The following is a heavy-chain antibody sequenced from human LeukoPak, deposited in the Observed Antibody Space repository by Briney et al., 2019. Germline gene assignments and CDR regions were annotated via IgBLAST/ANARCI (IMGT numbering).Heavy chain of an antibody. J-gene: IGHJ3*02. D-gene: IGHD3-3*01. V-gene: IGHV4-30-2*01. CDR2: IYHSGST. CDR1: SASISSGGLS. CDR3: ASGLRFSIGDAFDI. Sequence: PSETLSLTCAVSSASISSGGLSWNWIRQPPGQGLEWIGCIYHSGSTYYNPSLKSRVTMSVDKSKNQFSLKLNSVTAADTAVYYCASGLRFSIGDAFDIWGQGTMVTVSS.